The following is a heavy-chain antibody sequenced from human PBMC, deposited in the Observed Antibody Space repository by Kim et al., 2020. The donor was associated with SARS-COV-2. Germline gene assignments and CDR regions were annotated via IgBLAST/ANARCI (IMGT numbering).Heavy chain of an antibody. CDR2: IIPILGIA. J-gene: IGHJ4*02. D-gene: IGHD5-12*01. V-gene: IGHV1-69*04. Sequence: SVKVSCKASGGTFSSYAISWVRQAPGQGLEWMGRIIPILGIANYAQKFQGRVAITADKSTSTAYMELSSLRSEDTAVYYCARGRWLQPDFDYWGQGTLVTVSS. CDR1: GGTFSSYA. CDR3: ARGRWLQPDFDY.